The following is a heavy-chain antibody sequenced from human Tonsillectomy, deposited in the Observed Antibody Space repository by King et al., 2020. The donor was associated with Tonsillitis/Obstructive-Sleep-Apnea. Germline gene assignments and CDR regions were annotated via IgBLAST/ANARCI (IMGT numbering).Heavy chain of an antibody. D-gene: IGHD4-23*01. V-gene: IGHV3-33*01. CDR1: GFTFSRYG. CDR2: IWYDGSNK. Sequence: VQLVESGGGVVQPGRSLRLSCAASGFTFSRYGMHWVRQAPGKGLEWVAVIWYDGSNKYYADSVKGRFTISRDNSKNTLYLQMNSLRAEDTAVYYCARGHDYGGNSVDYWGQGTLVTVSS. CDR3: ARGHDYGGNSVDY. J-gene: IGHJ4*02.